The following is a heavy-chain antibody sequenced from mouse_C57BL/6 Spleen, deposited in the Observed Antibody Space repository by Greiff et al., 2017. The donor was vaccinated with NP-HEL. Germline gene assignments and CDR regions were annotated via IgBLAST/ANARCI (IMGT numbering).Heavy chain of an antibody. CDR1: GYTFTDYY. Sequence: EVQLQQSGPELVKPGASVKISCKASGYTFTDYYMNWVKQSHGKSLEWIGDINPNNGGTSYNQKFKGKATLTVDKSSSTAYMELRSLTSEDSAVYYCARILLFDYWGQGTTLTVSS. CDR3: ARILLFDY. CDR2: INPNNGGT. D-gene: IGHD1-1*01. J-gene: IGHJ2*01. V-gene: IGHV1-26*01.